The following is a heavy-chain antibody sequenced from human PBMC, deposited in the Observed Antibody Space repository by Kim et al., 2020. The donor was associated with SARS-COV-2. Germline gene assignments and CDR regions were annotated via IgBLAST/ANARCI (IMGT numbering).Heavy chain of an antibody. CDR2: IWYDGKKK. CDR1: GFSFSTYG. Sequence: GGSLRLSCAASGFSFSTYGMHWVRQAPGKGLEWLAVIWYDGKKKYYADSVKGRFTISRDNSKNILYLEMNSLRAEDTAIYYCTREQYYYDYSAATDSDFDYWGQGALVTVSS. V-gene: IGHV3-33*01. CDR3: TREQYYYDYSAATDSDFDY. D-gene: IGHD3-22*01. J-gene: IGHJ4*02.